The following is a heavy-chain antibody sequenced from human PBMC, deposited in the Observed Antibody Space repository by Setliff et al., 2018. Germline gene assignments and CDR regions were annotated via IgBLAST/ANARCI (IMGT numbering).Heavy chain of an antibody. V-gene: IGHV7-4-1*02. CDR1: GYTFTNYA. Sequence: ASVKVSCQASGYTFTNYAMSWMRQAPGQGLEWMGWINTNTGNPSYAQGFTGRFVFSLDTSVSTAYLQISSLKSEDSAVYYCAGASRFGTIRYRGDYYMDVWGKGTTVTVSS. CDR2: INTNTGNP. J-gene: IGHJ6*03. CDR3: AGASRFGTIRYRGDYYMDV. D-gene: IGHD5-12*01.